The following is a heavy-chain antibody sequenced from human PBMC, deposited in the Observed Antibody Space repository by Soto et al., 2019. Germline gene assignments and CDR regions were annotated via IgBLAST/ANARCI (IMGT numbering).Heavy chain of an antibody. CDR3: ARDPAIAARPLQYGMDV. CDR2: IWYDGSNK. Sequence: QVQLVESGGGVVQPGRSLRLSCAASGFTFSSYGMHWVRQAPGKGLEWVAVIWYDGSNKYYADSVKGRFTISRDNSKNTLYLQMNSLRAEDTAVYYCARDPAIAARPLQYGMDVWGQGTTVTVSS. J-gene: IGHJ6*02. D-gene: IGHD6-6*01. CDR1: GFTFSSYG. V-gene: IGHV3-33*01.